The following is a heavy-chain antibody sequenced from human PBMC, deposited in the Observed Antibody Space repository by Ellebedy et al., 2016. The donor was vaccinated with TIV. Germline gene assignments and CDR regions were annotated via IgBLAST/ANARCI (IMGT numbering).Heavy chain of an antibody. Sequence: ASVKVSCXASGYTFVDYYIHWVRQAPGQGLEWMGWINPNSGGTNDAQKFQGRVTMTRDTSISTAYMELSRLRSDDTAVYYCARDSLLWFGELSSSWFDPWGQGTLVIVSS. V-gene: IGHV1-2*02. J-gene: IGHJ5*02. CDR2: INPNSGGT. D-gene: IGHD3-10*01. CDR1: GYTFVDYY. CDR3: ARDSLLWFGELSSSWFDP.